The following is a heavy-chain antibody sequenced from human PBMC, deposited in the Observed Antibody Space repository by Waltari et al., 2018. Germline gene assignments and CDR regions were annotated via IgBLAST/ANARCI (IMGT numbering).Heavy chain of an antibody. CDR2: INHSGST. CDR3: ARGQVLCSSTSCYGAEDY. Sequence: QVQLQQWGAGLLKPSETLSLTCAVYGGSFSGYYWSWIRQPPGKGLEWIGEINHSGSTNYNTSLKRRVTIEVDTSKNQFSLKLSSVTAADTAVYYCARGQVLCSSTSCYGAEDYWGQGTLVTVSS. V-gene: IGHV4-34*01. J-gene: IGHJ4*02. CDR1: GGSFSGYY. D-gene: IGHD2-2*01.